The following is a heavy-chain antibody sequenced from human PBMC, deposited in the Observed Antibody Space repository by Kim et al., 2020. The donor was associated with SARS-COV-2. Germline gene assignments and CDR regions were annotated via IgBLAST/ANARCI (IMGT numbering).Heavy chain of an antibody. Sequence: GGSLRLSCAASGFTFSRYAMNWVRQAPGKGLEWVSAICGSGGRTYYAGSVKGRFTISRDESKNTLYLQMNSLRAEDTAVYYCARDSGYYYGDQLDYWGQGTLVTVSS. CDR2: ICGSGGRT. CDR3: ARDSGYYYGDQLDY. V-gene: IGHV3-23*01. J-gene: IGHJ4*02. CDR1: GFTFSRYA. D-gene: IGHD3-10*01.